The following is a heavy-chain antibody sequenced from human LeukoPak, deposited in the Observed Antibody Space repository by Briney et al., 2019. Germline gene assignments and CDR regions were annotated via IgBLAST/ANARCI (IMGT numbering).Heavy chain of an antibody. V-gene: IGHV3-9*01. CDR3: AKDSPAAWFDP. CDR2: ISWNSGSI. D-gene: IGHD1-14*01. Sequence: PGGSLNPSWAPPGFTFDDYAMHWVRQAPGKGLDWVSGISWNSGSIGYADSVKGRFTISRDNAKNSLYLQMNSLRAEDTAVYYCAKDSPAAWFDPWGQGTLVTVSS. J-gene: IGHJ5*02. CDR1: GFTFDDYA.